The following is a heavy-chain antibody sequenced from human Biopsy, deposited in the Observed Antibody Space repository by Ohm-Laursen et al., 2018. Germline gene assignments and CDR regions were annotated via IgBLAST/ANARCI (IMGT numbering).Heavy chain of an antibody. CDR3: VRGSGSYSRVMGV. V-gene: IGHV1-69*11. J-gene: IGHJ6*02. CDR2: IFPIVGKE. D-gene: IGHD3-10*01. Sequence: GASVKASCKASGDTSRNLAINWVRQAPGHGLEWVGRIFPIVGKEDHARKFTDRITINADESTNTAYMELSSLRSEDTAIYYCVRGSGSYSRVMGVWGRGTTVIVSS. CDR1: GDTSRNLA.